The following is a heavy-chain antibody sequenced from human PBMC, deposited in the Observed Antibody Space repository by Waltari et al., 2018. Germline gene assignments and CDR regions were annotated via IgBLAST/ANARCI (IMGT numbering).Heavy chain of an antibody. Sequence: QVQLVQSGAEVKKPGSSVKVSCKASGGTFSSYAISWVRQAPGQGVGWMGGIIPILGTANYAQKFQGRVTITADESTSTAYMELSSLRSEDTAVYYCARLGGYCSGGSCYFRGREDRWGQGTLVTVSS. V-gene: IGHV1-69*01. CDR2: IIPILGTA. J-gene: IGHJ4*02. CDR1: GGTFSSYA. CDR3: ARLGGYCSGGSCYFRGREDR. D-gene: IGHD2-15*01.